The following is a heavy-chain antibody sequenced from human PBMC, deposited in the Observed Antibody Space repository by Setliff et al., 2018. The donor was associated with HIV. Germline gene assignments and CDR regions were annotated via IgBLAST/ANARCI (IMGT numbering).Heavy chain of an antibody. CDR2: ISPYNGDT. V-gene: IGHV1-18*01. D-gene: IGHD6-13*01. Sequence: ASVKVSCKASGYRFNTYVISWVRQAPGQGLEWMGWISPYNGDTRFAQSLQGRVTLTTDTSTNTAYMEMRNLRSDDTAVYLCARDGRIAAAGSWNYYYYMDVWGKGTTVTVSS. CDR1: GYRFNTYV. CDR3: ARDGRIAAAGSWNYYYYMDV. J-gene: IGHJ6*03.